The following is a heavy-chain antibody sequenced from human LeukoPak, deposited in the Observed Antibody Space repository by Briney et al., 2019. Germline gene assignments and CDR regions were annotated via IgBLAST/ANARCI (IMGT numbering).Heavy chain of an antibody. CDR3: ARGSYGPIDY. V-gene: IGHV4-34*01. D-gene: IGHD5-18*01. J-gene: IGHJ4*01. Sequence: SETLSLTCAVSGVTFSGYYWSWIRQPPGKGLEWIGEINHSGSTNYNPAPNIRVTISVDTSTNQISLKLSSVTAADTAVYYCARGSYGPIDYWGQGTMVTVSS. CDR1: GVTFSGYY. CDR2: INHSGST.